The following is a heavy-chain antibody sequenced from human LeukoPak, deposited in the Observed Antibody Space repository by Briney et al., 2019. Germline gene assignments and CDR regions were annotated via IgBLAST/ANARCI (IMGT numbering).Heavy chain of an antibody. CDR1: GFTFSSYA. V-gene: IGHV3-7*01. CDR2: IKPDGSVG. D-gene: IGHD6-13*01. J-gene: IGHJ4*02. Sequence: GGSLRLSRAASGFTFSSYAMTWVRQAPGKGLGWVANIKPDGSVGYYVDSVRGRFIISRDNAGNSLYLQMNSLRVEDTAVYYCTQNLVAAAGDHWGQGTLLIVSS. CDR3: TQNLVAAAGDH.